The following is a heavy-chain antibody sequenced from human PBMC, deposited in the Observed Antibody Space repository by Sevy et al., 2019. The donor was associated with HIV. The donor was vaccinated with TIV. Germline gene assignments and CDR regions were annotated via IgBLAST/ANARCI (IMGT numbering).Heavy chain of an antibody. CDR3: ATTKDYYESSGSPFDS. Sequence: ASVKVSCRVSGYTLTKLAMHWVRQAPGKGLEWRGSFDPEDDETIYAQKFQGRVMMTEDTSTDTAYMELSSLRSEDTAVYYCATTKDYYESSGSPFDSWGQGTLVTVSS. CDR2: FDPEDDET. V-gene: IGHV1-24*01. J-gene: IGHJ4*02. D-gene: IGHD3-22*01. CDR1: GYTLTKLA.